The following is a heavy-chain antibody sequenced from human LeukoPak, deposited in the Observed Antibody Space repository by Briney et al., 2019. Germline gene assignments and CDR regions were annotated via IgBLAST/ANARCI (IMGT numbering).Heavy chain of an antibody. CDR2: IIPIFGTA. Sequence: SVKVSCKASGGTFSSYAISWVRQAPGQGLEWMGGIIPIFGTANYAQKFQGRVTITADESTSTAYMELSSLRSEDTAVYYCARRGYYDNWFDPWGQGTLVTVSS. CDR1: GGTFSSYA. J-gene: IGHJ5*02. CDR3: ARRGYYDNWFDP. D-gene: IGHD3-22*01. V-gene: IGHV1-69*13.